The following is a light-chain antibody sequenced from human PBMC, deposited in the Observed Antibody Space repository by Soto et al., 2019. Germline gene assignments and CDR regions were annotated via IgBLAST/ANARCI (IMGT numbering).Light chain of an antibody. CDR2: SAS. Sequence: DIRMTQSPSTLSASLGDRVTISCRASRNIDSWLAWYQQRPGGIPQLLIYSASNLQNGVPSRFSGSGSGTDFTLTINGLQPDEFATYYCQEFQSSSRTFGQGTRV. V-gene: IGKV1-5*03. CDR3: QEFQSSSRT. CDR1: RNIDSW. J-gene: IGKJ1*01.